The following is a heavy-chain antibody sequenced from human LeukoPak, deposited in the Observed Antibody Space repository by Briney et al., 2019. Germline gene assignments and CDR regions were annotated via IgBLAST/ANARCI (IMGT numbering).Heavy chain of an antibody. CDR1: GFTVSSNY. CDR3: ARVVINWNYFYFDY. J-gene: IGHJ4*02. D-gene: IGHD1-7*01. CDR2: IYSGGST. Sequence: GGSLRLSCAASGFTVSSNYMSWVRQAPGKGLEWVSVIYSGGSTYYADSVKGRFTISRDNSKNTLYLQMNSLRAEDTAVYYCARVVINWNYFYFDYWGQGTRVTVSS. V-gene: IGHV3-53*01.